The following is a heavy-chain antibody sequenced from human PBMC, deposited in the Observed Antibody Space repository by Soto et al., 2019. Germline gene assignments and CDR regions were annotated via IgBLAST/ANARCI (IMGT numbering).Heavy chain of an antibody. D-gene: IGHD2-2*01. J-gene: IGHJ5*02. V-gene: IGHV1-24*01. Sequence: ASVKVSCKVSGYTLTELSMHWVRQAPGKGLEWMGGFDPEDGETIYAQKFQGRVTMTEDTSTDTAYMELSSLRSEDTAVYYCATVRDIVVVPAAMPGNWFDPWGQGTLVTVSS. CDR2: FDPEDGET. CDR1: GYTLTELS. CDR3: ATVRDIVVVPAAMPGNWFDP.